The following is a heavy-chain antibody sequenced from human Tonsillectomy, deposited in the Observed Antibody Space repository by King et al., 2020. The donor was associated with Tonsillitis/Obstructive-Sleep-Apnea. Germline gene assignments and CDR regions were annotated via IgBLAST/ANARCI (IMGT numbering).Heavy chain of an antibody. J-gene: IGHJ4*02. V-gene: IGHV1-18*01. D-gene: IGHD2-15*01. Sequence: QLVQSGAEVKKPGASVKVSCKASGYTFSSYGISWVRQAPGQGLEWRGWIIGYNGNTDYEQKFEGRVSMTTDTSTSTAYMELGSLRSDDTAVYYCARTYCSGGSCYFPYYFDYWGQGTLVTVSS. CDR1: GYTFSSYG. CDR2: IIGYNGNT. CDR3: ARTYCSGGSCYFPYYFDY.